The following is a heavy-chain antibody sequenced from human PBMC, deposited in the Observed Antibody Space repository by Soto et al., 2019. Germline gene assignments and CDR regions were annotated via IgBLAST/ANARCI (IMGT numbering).Heavy chain of an antibody. Sequence: SETLSLTCAVYGGSFSGYYWSWIRQPPGKGLEWIGEVNYSGSTNYNPSLKSRVTISIDTSKNQFSLRLSSVTAADTAVYYCAVVQVLFGELLFRKRYYFDFWGQGTLVTVSS. CDR3: AVVQVLFGELLFRKRYYFDF. CDR1: GGSFSGYY. CDR2: VNYSGST. V-gene: IGHV4-34*01. D-gene: IGHD3-10*02. J-gene: IGHJ4*02.